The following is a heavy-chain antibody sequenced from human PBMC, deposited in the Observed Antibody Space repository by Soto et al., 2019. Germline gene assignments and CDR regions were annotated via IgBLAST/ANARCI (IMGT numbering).Heavy chain of an antibody. J-gene: IGHJ4*02. CDR2: ISAHNGNT. Sequence: QVHLVQSGAEVKKPGASVKVSCKASGYTFTSYGITWVRQAPGQGLERMGWISAHNGNTDYAQKLQGRVIVTRDTSPSTAYMELRSLRSDDTAVYYCARGRYGDYWGQGALVTVSS. D-gene: IGHD1-1*01. CDR3: ARGRYGDY. CDR1: GYTFTSYG. V-gene: IGHV1-18*01.